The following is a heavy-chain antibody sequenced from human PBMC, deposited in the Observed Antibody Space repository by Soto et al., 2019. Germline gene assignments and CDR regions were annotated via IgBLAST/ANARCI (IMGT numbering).Heavy chain of an antibody. J-gene: IGHJ4*02. CDR3: ASLYYYGSGSSSGYDARNFDY. CDR1: GGSFSGYY. CDR2: INHSGST. Sequence: SETLSLTCAVYGGSFSGYYWSWIRQPPGKGLEWIGEINHSGSTNYNPSLKSRVTISVDTSKNQFSLKLSSVTAADTAVYYCASLYYYGSGSSSGYDARNFDYWGQGTLVTVSS. D-gene: IGHD3-10*01. V-gene: IGHV4-34*01.